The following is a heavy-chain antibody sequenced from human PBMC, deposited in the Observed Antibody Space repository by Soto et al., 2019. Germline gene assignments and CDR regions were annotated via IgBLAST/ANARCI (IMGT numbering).Heavy chain of an antibody. J-gene: IGHJ4*02. V-gene: IGHV3-53*02. CDR3: ARTRGSSYDS. Sequence: EVQLVETGGGVIQPGGSLRLSCAASGFTVSGNYMSWVRQAPGKGLEWVSVIYNGGGTYYADSVKGRFTISRDNSKNTLYLQMNSLSAEDTAVYYCARTRGSSYDSWGQGTLVTVSS. CDR2: IYNGGGT. CDR1: GFTVSGNY. D-gene: IGHD6-6*01.